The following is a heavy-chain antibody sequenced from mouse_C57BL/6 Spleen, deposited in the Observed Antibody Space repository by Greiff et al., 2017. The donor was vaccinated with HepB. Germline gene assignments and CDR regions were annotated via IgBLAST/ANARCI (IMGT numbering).Heavy chain of an antibody. CDR1: GFTFSSYT. J-gene: IGHJ3*01. CDR2: ISGGGGNT. V-gene: IGHV5-9*01. D-gene: IGHD3-2*02. CDR3: ARHGGSGYSAWFAY. Sequence: EVKLMESGGGLVKPGGSLKLSCAASGFTFSSYTMSWVRQTPEKRLEWVATISGGGGNTYYPDSVKGRFTISRDNAKNTLYLQMSSLRSEDTALYYCARHGGSGYSAWFAYWGQGTLVTVSA.